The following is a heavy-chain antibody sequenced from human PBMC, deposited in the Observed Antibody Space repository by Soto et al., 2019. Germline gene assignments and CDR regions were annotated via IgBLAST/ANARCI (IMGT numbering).Heavy chain of an antibody. V-gene: IGHV4-39*07. D-gene: IGHD5-18*01. CDR3: ARGTRGYSYGNYYYGMDV. CDR1: GGSISISSYY. Sequence: SENLSLTCRVSGGSISISSYYWGWVRQPPGKGLEWIASMYHSGSTNYNPSLKSRVTISVDTSKNQFSLKLSSVTAADTAVYYCARGTRGYSYGNYYYGMDVWGQGTTVTVSS. CDR2: MYHSGST. J-gene: IGHJ6*02.